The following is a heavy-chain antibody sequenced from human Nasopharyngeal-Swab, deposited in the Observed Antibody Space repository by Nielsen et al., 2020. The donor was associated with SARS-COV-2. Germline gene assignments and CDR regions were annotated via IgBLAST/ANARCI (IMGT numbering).Heavy chain of an antibody. V-gene: IGHV7-4-1*02. J-gene: IGHJ5*02. Sequence: ASVKVSCKASGYTFTSYAMNWVRQAPGQGLEWMGWINTNTGNPTYAQGFTGRFVFSLDTSVSTAYLQISSLKAEDTAVYYCAGLERFLEWSNWFDPWGQGTLVTVSS. D-gene: IGHD3-3*01. CDR1: GYTFTSYA. CDR2: INTNTGNP. CDR3: AGLERFLEWSNWFDP.